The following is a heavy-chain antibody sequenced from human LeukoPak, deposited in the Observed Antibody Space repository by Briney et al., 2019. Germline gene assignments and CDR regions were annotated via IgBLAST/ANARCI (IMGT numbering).Heavy chain of an antibody. J-gene: IGHJ3*02. V-gene: IGHV4-4*07. CDR3: ARLITGTTTAFDI. Sequence: SETLSLTCSVAGGSISGYYWTWIRQPAGKGLEWIGRVYTSGSTHYNPSLKTRLTMSVDTSKNQFSLKLSSVTAADTAVYYCARLITGTTTAFDIWGQGTMVTVSS. CDR1: GGSISGYY. D-gene: IGHD1-7*01. CDR2: VYTSGST.